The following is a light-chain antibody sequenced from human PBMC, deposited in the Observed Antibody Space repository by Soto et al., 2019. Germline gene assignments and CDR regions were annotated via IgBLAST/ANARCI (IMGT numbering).Light chain of an antibody. CDR1: QSISNY. Sequence: DIQMTQSPSSLSASVGDRVTITCRASQSISNYLNWYQHKAGKAPKVLIYAASSLQRGVPSGFSGSGSGTEFTLTISSLQPDDFATYYCQHYNSYSEAFGQGTKVDIK. V-gene: IGKV1-39*01. CDR2: AAS. CDR3: QHYNSYSEA. J-gene: IGKJ1*01.